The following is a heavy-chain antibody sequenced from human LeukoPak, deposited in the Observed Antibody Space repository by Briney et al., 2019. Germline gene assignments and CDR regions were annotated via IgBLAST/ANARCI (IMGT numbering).Heavy chain of an antibody. D-gene: IGHD1-26*01. Sequence: PGGSLRLSCAASGFTFSSYWMHWVRQAPGKGLVWVSRINSDGSSTSYADSVKGRFTISRDNSKNTLYLQTNSLRAEDTAVYYCAKASVGIYYFDYWGQGTLVTVSS. CDR2: INSDGSST. J-gene: IGHJ4*02. CDR1: GFTFSSYW. V-gene: IGHV3-74*01. CDR3: AKASVGIYYFDY.